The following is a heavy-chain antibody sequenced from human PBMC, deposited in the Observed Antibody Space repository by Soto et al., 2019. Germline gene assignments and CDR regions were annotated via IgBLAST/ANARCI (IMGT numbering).Heavy chain of an antibody. Sequence: QVQLQQWGAGLLKPSETLSLTCAVYGGSFSGYYWSWIRQPPGKGLEWIGEINHSGSTNYNPSLKSRVTISVDTSKNQFSLKLSSVTAADTAVYYCARRIAAAGTGYFQHWGPGTLVTVSS. J-gene: IGHJ1*01. D-gene: IGHD6-13*01. CDR2: INHSGST. V-gene: IGHV4-34*01. CDR1: GGSFSGYY. CDR3: ARRIAAAGTGYFQH.